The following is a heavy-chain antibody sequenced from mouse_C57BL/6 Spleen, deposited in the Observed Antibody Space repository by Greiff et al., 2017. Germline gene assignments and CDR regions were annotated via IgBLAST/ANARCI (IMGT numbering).Heavy chain of an antibody. V-gene: IGHV2-3*01. CDR2: IWGDGST. Sequence: VKVVESGPGLAAPSQSLSITCTVSGFSLTSHGVSWVRQPPGKGLEWLGVIWGDGSTNYHSALISRLSISKDNSKSQVFLKLNSLQTDDTATYYCAKPNFSYAMDYWGQGTSVTVSS. CDR3: AKPNFSYAMDY. CDR1: GFSLTSHG. J-gene: IGHJ4*01.